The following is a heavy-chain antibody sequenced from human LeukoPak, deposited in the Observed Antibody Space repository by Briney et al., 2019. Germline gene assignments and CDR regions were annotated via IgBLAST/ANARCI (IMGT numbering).Heavy chain of an antibody. D-gene: IGHD3-9*01. J-gene: IGHJ4*02. Sequence: ASVKVSCKASGYTFTSYGISWVRQAPGQGLEWMGWISTYNGNTNYAQKLQGRVTMSTDTSTSTAYMELRSLRSDDTAVYHSAASLRYFDWLLSFWGQGTLVTVSS. CDR1: GYTFTSYG. CDR2: ISTYNGNT. CDR3: AASLRYFDWLLSF. V-gene: IGHV1-18*01.